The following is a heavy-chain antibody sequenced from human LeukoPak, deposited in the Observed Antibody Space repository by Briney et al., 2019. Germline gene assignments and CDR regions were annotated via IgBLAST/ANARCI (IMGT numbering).Heavy chain of an antibody. CDR2: ISSSSSYI. J-gene: IGHJ4*02. V-gene: IGHV3-21*04. CDR1: GFTFSSYS. D-gene: IGHD3-22*01. CDR3: AKAHDSSGYSY. Sequence: PGGSLRLSCAASGFTFSSYSMNWVRQAPGKGLEWVSSISSSSSYIYYADSVKGRFTISRDNSKNTLYLQMNSLRAEDTAVYYCAKAHDSSGYSYWGQGTLVTVSS.